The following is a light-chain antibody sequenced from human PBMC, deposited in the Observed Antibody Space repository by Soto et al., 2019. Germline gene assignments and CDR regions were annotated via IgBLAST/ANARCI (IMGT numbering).Light chain of an antibody. Sequence: DIQMTQSPSSVSGSVGDRVTITCRASQDITRWLAWYQQKPGKAPKLLIYGASSSQSGVPSRFSGSGSETDFTLTISSLQPEDSATYYCQQTNTFPLTFGGGTKV. CDR3: QQTNTFPLT. J-gene: IGKJ4*01. CDR2: GAS. V-gene: IGKV1-12*01. CDR1: QDITRW.